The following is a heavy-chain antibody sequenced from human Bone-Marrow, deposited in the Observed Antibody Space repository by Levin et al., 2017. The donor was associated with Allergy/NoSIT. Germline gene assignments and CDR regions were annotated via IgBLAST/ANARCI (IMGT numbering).Heavy chain of an antibody. CDR1: GFIFSDNY. D-gene: IGHD3-10*01. CDR2: ISSSGSPI. V-gene: IGHV3-11*01. CDR3: ARARGGLGYYYGMDV. Sequence: GGSLRLSCAASGFIFSDNYMSWVRQAPGKGLEWVSYISSSGSPIYYADSVKGRFTISRDNAKNSLYLQMNSLRAEDTAVYYCARARGGLGYYYGMDVWGQGTTVTVSS. J-gene: IGHJ6*02.